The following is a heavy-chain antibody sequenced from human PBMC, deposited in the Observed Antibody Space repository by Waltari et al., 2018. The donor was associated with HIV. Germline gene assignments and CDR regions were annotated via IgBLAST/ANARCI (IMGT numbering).Heavy chain of an antibody. V-gene: IGHV3-74*01. D-gene: IGHD3-16*01. J-gene: IGHJ4*02. CDR1: GFTFSNYW. Sequence: EVQLVESGGGLVQPGGSLRLSCTASGFTFSNYWMHWVRQAPGRGLVWVSRINSDGSSTNYADSVKGRFTISRDNAKNTLYLQMNSLRDDDTAVYYCARSHEYVWGSYDFDYWGQGTLVTVSS. CDR3: ARSHEYVWGSYDFDY. CDR2: INSDGSST.